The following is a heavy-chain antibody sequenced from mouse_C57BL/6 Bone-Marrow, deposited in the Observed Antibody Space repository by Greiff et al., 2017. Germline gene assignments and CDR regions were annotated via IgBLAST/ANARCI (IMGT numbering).Heavy chain of an antibody. D-gene: IGHD2-5*01. CDR3: ARRGYYSNNDRDY. Sequence: VQLQQSGPELVKPGASVKISCKASGYTFTDYYINWVKQRPGQGLEWIGWIFPGSGSTYYNEKFKGKATLTVDKSSSTAYMLLSRLTSEESAVYFCARRGYYSNNDRDYWGQGTSVTVSS. CDR2: IFPGSGST. CDR1: GYTFTDYY. V-gene: IGHV1-75*01. J-gene: IGHJ4*01.